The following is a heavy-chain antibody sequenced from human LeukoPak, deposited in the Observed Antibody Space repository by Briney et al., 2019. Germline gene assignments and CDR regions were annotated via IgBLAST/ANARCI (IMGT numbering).Heavy chain of an antibody. CDR2: MNVDGSQI. Sequence: GGSLRLSCAASGFTFSASWMSWVRQPPGRGLEWVAHMNVDGSQIYYVDPVKGRFTISRDNAKNSLFLQMNTLRLDDTATYFCARGGSAWGQGTMVTVSS. CDR3: ARGGSA. V-gene: IGHV3-7*01. J-gene: IGHJ3*01. D-gene: IGHD3-10*01. CDR1: GFTFSASW.